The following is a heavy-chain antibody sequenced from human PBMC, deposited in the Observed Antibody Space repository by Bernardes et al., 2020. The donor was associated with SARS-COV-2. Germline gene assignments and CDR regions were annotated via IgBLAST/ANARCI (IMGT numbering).Heavy chain of an antibody. D-gene: IGHD3-10*01. Sequence: SVKVSCKSSGGTFSSYAIAWVRQAPGQGLEWMGRIIPVLEIANYAQRFQGRVTFTADKSTRTAYMELSSLRSEDTAVYYCAESRFGEVSLDYWGQGTLVTVSS. CDR3: AESRFGEVSLDY. CDR2: IIPVLEIA. CDR1: GGTFSSYA. V-gene: IGHV1-69*04. J-gene: IGHJ4*02.